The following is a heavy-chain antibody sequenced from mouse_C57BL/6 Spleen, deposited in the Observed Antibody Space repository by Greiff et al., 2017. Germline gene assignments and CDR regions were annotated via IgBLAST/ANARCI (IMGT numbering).Heavy chain of an antibody. J-gene: IGHJ3*01. Sequence: QVQLQQPGAELVRPGSSVKLSCKASGYTFTSYWMAWVKQRPGQGLEWIGNIYPSDSETHYNQQFKDKATLTVAKSSSTAYMQLISLTSEDSAVYDCARSGDDGYFFAYWGHGTLVTGSA. D-gene: IGHD2-3*01. CDR3: ARSGDDGYFFAY. V-gene: IGHV1-61*01. CDR2: IYPSDSET. CDR1: GYTFTSYW.